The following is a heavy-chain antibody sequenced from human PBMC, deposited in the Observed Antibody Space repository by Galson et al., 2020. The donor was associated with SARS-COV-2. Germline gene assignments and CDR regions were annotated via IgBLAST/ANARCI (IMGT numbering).Heavy chain of an antibody. CDR1: GDTFNNYV. Sequence: SVKVSCTTPGDTFNNYVISWVRQAPGQGLEWMGDIIPILDISNRAQRFQGRVTIVADKSTSTVYMELRSLTSEDTAVYYCARRQLMVGPNISDHWGQGTLVTVSS. D-gene: IGHD2-8*01. CDR3: ARRQLMVGPNISDH. J-gene: IGHJ4*02. CDR2: IIPILDIS. V-gene: IGHV1-69*10.